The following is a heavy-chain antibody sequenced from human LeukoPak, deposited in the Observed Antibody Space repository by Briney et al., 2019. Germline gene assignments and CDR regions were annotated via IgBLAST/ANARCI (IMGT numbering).Heavy chain of an antibody. D-gene: IGHD3-22*01. Sequence: PSETLSLTCTVSGGSISSYYWSWIRQPPGKGLEWIGYIYYSGSTNYNPSLKSRVTISVDTSKNQFSLKLSSVTAADTAVYYCARDAADSSGSGYNWFDPWGQGTLVTVSS. CDR3: ARDAADSSGSGYNWFDP. CDR1: GGSISSYY. CDR2: IYYSGST. V-gene: IGHV4-59*12. J-gene: IGHJ5*02.